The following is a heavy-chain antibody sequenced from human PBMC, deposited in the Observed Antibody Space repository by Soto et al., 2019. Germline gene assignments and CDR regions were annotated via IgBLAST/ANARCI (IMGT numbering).Heavy chain of an antibody. V-gene: IGHV3-33*01. CDR1: GFTFSSYG. D-gene: IGHD2-2*01. CDR2: IWYDGSNK. Sequence: QVQLVESGGGVVQPGRSLRLSCAASGFTFSSYGMHWVRQAPGKGLEWVAVIWYDGSNKYYADSVEGRFTISRDNSKNTLYLQMNSLRAEDTAVYYCARNDIVVVPAANYYYYGMDVWGQGTTVTVSS. J-gene: IGHJ6*02. CDR3: ARNDIVVVPAANYYYYGMDV.